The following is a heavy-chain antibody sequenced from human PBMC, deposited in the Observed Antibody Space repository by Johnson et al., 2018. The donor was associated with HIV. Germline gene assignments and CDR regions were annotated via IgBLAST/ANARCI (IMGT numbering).Heavy chain of an antibody. CDR2: IGTTGDT. V-gene: IGHV3-13*01. CDR1: GFTFSSYD. D-gene: IGHD6-13*01. J-gene: IGHJ3*02. Sequence: VQLVESGGGLVQPGGSLRLSCAASGFTFSSYDMHWVRQTTGKSLEWVSGIGTTGDTYYPGSVKGRFTISRENAKKSLYLQMNSLRAGDTAVYYGSRGSIAAAGWGAFDIWGQGTVVTVSS. CDR3: SRGSIAAAGWGAFDI.